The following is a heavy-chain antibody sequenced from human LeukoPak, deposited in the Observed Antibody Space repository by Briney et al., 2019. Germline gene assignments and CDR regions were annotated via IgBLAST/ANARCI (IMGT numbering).Heavy chain of an antibody. CDR3: ARVGSTSWYLYYFDY. V-gene: IGHV4-4*01. CDR1: GFTFSNAW. Sequence: GSLRLSCAASGFTFSNAWMSWVRQAPGKGLEWIGSIYYSGSTYYNPSLKSRVTISVDTSKNQFSLKLSSVTAADTAVYFCARVGSTSWYLYYFDYWGQGTLVTVSS. D-gene: IGHD6-13*01. J-gene: IGHJ4*02. CDR2: IYYSGST.